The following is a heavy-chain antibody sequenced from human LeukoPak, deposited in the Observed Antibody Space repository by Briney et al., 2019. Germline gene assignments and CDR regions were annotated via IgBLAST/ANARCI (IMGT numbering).Heavy chain of an antibody. V-gene: IGHV3-23*01. Sequence: PGASLRLSCAASGFTFSNYAMSWVRQAPGKGVEWVSAVSGRDTSTYYTDSVKGRFTISRDNSKNTLYLQMNSLSAEDTAIYYCAKWGDYDVLTGYYDSDYWGQGTLVTVSS. CDR3: AKWGDYDVLTGYYDSDY. CDR2: VSGRDTST. D-gene: IGHD3-9*01. J-gene: IGHJ4*02. CDR1: GFTFSNYA.